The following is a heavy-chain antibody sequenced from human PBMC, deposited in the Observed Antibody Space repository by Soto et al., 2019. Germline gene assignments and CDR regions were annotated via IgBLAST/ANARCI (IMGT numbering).Heavy chain of an antibody. CDR1: VDSFPSYD. J-gene: IGHJ3*02. CDR3: ARGSGYDSAYDI. D-gene: IGHD5-12*01. CDR2: MNPNSGNK. Sequence: SVQLSCKAYVDSFPSYDMKWARRATGQGLEWMGWMNPNSGNKGYAQKFQGRVTMTRNNSISTVYMELGSLRSEETAVYYCARGSGYDSAYDIWGQGTMVT. V-gene: IGHV1-8*01.